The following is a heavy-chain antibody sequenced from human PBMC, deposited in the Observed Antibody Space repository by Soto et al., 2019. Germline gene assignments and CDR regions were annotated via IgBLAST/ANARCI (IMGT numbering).Heavy chain of an antibody. J-gene: IGHJ1*01. V-gene: IGHV1-69*13. Sequence: SVKVSCKASGGTFSSYAISWVRQAPGQGLEWMGGIIPIFGTANYAQKFQGRVTITADESTSTAYMELSSLRSEDTAVYYCARDGPYSSGWYRYFQHWGQGTMVTVSS. CDR3: ARDGPYSSGWYRYFQH. CDR1: GGTFSSYA. D-gene: IGHD6-19*01. CDR2: IIPIFGTA.